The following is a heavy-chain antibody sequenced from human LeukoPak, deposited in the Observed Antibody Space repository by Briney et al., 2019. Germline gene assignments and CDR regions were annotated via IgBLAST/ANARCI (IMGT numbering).Heavy chain of an antibody. D-gene: IGHD6-6*01. CDR2: ISGSGGST. V-gene: IGHV3-23*01. Sequence: GGSLRLSCAASGFTFSSYAMSWVRQAPGKGLEWVSAISGSGGSTYYADSVKGRFTISRDNSKNTLYLKMNSLRAEDTAVYYCAKDLGKGHIKNSIAFDYWGQGTLVTVSS. J-gene: IGHJ4*02. CDR3: AKDLGKGHIKNSIAFDY. CDR1: GFTFSSYA.